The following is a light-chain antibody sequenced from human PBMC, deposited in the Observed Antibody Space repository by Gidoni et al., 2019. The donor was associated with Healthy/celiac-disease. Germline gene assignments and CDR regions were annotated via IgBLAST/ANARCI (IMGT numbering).Light chain of an antibody. CDR1: QSISSY. Sequence: DIQMTQSPSSLSASVGDRVTITFLASQSISSYLNWYQQKPGKAPKLLIYAASSLQSGVPSRFSGSGSGTDFTLTISSLQNEDFATYYCQQSYSTQFTFGPGTKVDIK. CDR2: AAS. J-gene: IGKJ3*01. V-gene: IGKV1-39*01. CDR3: QQSYSTQFT.